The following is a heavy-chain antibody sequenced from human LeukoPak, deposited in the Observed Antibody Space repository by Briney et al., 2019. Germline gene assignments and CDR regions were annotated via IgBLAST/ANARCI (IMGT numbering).Heavy chain of an antibody. J-gene: IGHJ4*02. CDR1: GGSISSGGYS. Sequence: SQTLSLTCAVSGGSISSGGYSWSWIRQPPGKGLEWIGYIYHSGSTYYNPSLKSRVTISVDRSKNQFSLKLSSVTAADTAVYYCARDRYGDHTYFDYWGQGTLVAVSS. CDR3: ARDRYGDHTYFDY. D-gene: IGHD4-17*01. CDR2: IYHSGST. V-gene: IGHV4-30-2*01.